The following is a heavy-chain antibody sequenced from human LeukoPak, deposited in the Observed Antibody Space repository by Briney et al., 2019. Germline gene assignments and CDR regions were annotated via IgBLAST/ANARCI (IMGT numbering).Heavy chain of an antibody. CDR1: GGTFSSYA. V-gene: IGHV1-69*05. CDR3: ARSGVPSVTYYYYYYYMDV. Sequence: SVKVSCKASGGTFSSYAISWVRQAPGRGLEWMGGIIPIFGTANYAQKFQGRVTITTDESTSTAYMELSSLRSEDTAVYYCARSGVPSVTYYYYYYYMDVWGKGTRSPSP. CDR2: IIPIFGTA. J-gene: IGHJ6*03. D-gene: IGHD4-17*01.